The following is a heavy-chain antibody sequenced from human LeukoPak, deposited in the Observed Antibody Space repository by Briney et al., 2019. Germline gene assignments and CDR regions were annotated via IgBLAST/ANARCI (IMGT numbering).Heavy chain of an antibody. Sequence: GGSLRLSCAASGFIFSSQALSWVRQAPGKGLEWVSSVSVNGGDIYYTDSVKGRFTISRDNSRNTLYLQMNSLRADDTAVYYCAKEDRRVRSGFDPWGQGTLVTVSS. D-gene: IGHD1-14*01. V-gene: IGHV3-23*01. J-gene: IGHJ5*02. CDR1: GFIFSSQA. CDR3: AKEDRRVRSGFDP. CDR2: VSVNGGDI.